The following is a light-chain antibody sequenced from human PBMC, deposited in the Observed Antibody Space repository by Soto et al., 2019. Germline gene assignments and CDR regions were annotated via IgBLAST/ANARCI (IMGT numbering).Light chain of an antibody. Sequence: DIQMAQSPSSLSASIGDRVTITCQASQDITNFLNWSQQKPGKAPKTLIYDASSLETGVPSRFSAGGSGTHFTFTISSLQPEDVATYYCHQYNNWPLTFGGGTKVEIK. CDR2: DAS. CDR1: QDITNF. J-gene: IGKJ4*01. V-gene: IGKV1-33*01. CDR3: HQYNNWPLT.